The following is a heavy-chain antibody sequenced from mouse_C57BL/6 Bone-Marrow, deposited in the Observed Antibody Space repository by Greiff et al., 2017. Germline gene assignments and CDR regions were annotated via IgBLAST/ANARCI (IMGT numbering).Heavy chain of an antibody. CDR2: IDPKSGGT. CDR1: GYTFTSYW. CDR3: ARRLFITTVSYWYFDV. V-gene: IGHV1-72*01. Sequence: VQLQQPGAELVKPGASVKLSCKASGYTFTSYWMHWVKQRPGRGLEWIGRIDPKSGGTKYNEKFKSKATLTVDKPSSTAYMQLSSLTSEDYAVYYCARRLFITTVSYWYFDVWGTGTTVTVSS. J-gene: IGHJ1*03. D-gene: IGHD1-1*01.